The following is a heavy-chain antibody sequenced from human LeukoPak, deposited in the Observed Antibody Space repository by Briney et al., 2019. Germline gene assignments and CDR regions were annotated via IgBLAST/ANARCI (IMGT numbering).Heavy chain of an antibody. CDR1: GFAFSNYA. CDR2: ISYDGSNK. J-gene: IGHJ4*02. D-gene: IGHD3-22*01. Sequence: PGGSLRLSCAASGFAFSNYAIHWVRQAPGKGLEWVALISYDGSNKYYADSVKGRFTISRDNSKNTLYLQMNSLRAEDTAVYYCARDERYYDSSGYYAYWGQGTLVTVSS. CDR3: ARDERYYDSSGYYAY. V-gene: IGHV3-30*14.